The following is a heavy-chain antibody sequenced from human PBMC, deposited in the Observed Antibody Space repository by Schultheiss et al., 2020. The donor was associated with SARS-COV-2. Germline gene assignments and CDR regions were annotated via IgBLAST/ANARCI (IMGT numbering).Heavy chain of an antibody. CDR2: IYSGGST. V-gene: IGHV3-66*02. CDR1: GFTFWTYT. D-gene: IGHD5-18*01. Sequence: GGSLRLSCAASGFTFWTYTMSWVRQAPGKGLEWVSVIYSGGSTYYADSVKGRFTISRDNSKNTLYLQMNSLRAEDTAVYYCAKDGYSYVFGYWGQGTLVTVSS. J-gene: IGHJ4*02. CDR3: AKDGYSYVFGY.